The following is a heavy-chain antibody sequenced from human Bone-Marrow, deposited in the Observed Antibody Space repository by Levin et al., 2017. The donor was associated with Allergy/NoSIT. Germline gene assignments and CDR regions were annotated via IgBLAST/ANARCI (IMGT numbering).Heavy chain of an antibody. V-gene: IGHV1-2*02. CDR2: NNPNSGGT. CDR1: GYTFTDYY. D-gene: IGHD3-10*02. Sequence: GESLKISCKASGYTFTDYYMNWVRQAPGQGLEWMGWNNPNSGGTNYAQKFQGRDTMTRDTSISTAYMELSGLRSDDTAVYYCARDRAYYVRGFDPWGQGTLVTVSS. CDR3: ARDRAYYVRGFDP. J-gene: IGHJ3*01.